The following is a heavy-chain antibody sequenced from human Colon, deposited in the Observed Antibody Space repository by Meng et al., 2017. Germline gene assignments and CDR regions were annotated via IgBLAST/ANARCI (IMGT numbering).Heavy chain of an antibody. CDR2: ISGSGSIT. J-gene: IGHJ4*02. D-gene: IGHD3/OR15-3a*01. CDR1: GITFMNYG. V-gene: IGHV3-23*01. Sequence: GESLKISCAASGITFMNYGMHWVRQAPGKGLEWVSGISGSGSITYYADSLRGRFTISRDNSKNTLYLQMRSLRAEDTAVYYCAKQFRDFGLVTSFDYWGQGAMVTVSS. CDR3: AKQFRDFGLVTSFDY.